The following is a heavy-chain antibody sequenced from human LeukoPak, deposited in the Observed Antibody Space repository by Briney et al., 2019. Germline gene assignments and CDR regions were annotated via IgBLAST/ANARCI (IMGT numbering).Heavy chain of an antibody. Sequence: TSETLSLTCTVSGGSISSYYWSWIRQPPGKGLQWIGYVYSSGSTNYNPSLKSRVTISVDTSKHQFSQRLSSVTAADTAVYFCARYYYDSSGYYYGLDSWGQGTLVTVSS. CDR3: ARYYYDSSGYYYGLDS. CDR2: VYSSGST. V-gene: IGHV4-4*09. J-gene: IGHJ4*02. CDR1: GGSISSYY. D-gene: IGHD3-22*01.